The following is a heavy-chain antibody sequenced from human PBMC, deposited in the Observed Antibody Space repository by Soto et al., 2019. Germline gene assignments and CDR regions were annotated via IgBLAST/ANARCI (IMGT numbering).Heavy chain of an antibody. D-gene: IGHD4-4*01. CDR2: ISYDGSNK. V-gene: IGHV3-30*18. CDR3: AKDGSNYVSWYYYYGMDV. CDR1: GLTFSSYG. J-gene: IGHJ6*02. Sequence: GGSLRLSCAASGLTFSSYGMHWVRQAPGKGLEWVAVISYDGSNKYHADSVKGRFTISRDNSKNTLYLQMNSLRAEDTAVYYCAKDGSNYVSWYYYYGMDVWGQGTTVTVSS.